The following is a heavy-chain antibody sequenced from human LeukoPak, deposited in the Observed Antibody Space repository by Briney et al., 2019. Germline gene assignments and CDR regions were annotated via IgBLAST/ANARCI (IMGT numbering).Heavy chain of an antibody. CDR1: GVSISSGSYY. CDR3: ARPWDSTGLYFYHYMDV. V-gene: IGHV4-39*01. J-gene: IGHJ6*03. CDR2: IYHNGNT. Sequence: PSETLSLTCSVSGVSISSGSYYWGWIRQPPGMGLEWIGIIYHNGNTNYNPSLKSRVTISADTSRNQFSLRMDSVTAADTAVYYCARPWDSTGLYFYHYMDVWGEGTTVTVSS. D-gene: IGHD2/OR15-2a*01.